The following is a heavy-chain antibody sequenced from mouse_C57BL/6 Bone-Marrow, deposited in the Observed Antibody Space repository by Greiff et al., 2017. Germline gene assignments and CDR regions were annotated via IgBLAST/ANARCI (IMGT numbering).Heavy chain of an antibody. V-gene: IGHV1-69*01. CDR3: ARRGGWLLWFAY. CDR2: IDPSDSYT. D-gene: IGHD2-3*01. CDR1: GYTFTSYW. Sequence: QVQLQQPGAELVMPGASVKLSCKASGYTFTSYWMHWVKQRPGQGLEWIGEIDPSDSYTNYNQKFKGKSTLTVDKSSSTAYMQRSSLTSEDSAVYYGARRGGWLLWFAYWGQGTLVTVSA. J-gene: IGHJ3*01.